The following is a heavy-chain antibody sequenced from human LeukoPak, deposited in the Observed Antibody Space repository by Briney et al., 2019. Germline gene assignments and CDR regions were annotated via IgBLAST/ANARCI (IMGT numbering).Heavy chain of an antibody. CDR1: GFTFSSYQ. V-gene: IGHV3-7*01. CDR2: IKQDGSEQ. CDR3: ARGFEASPNWFDP. Sequence: GGSLRLSCAASGFTFSSYQMNWVRQAPGKGLEWVANIKQDGSEQYYVDSVKGRFTISRDNAKNPLYLQMNSLRVDDTAVYYCARGFEASPNWFDPWGQGTLVTVSS. J-gene: IGHJ5*02.